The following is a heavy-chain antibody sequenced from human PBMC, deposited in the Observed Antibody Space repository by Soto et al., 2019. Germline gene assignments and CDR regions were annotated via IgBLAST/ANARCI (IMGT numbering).Heavy chain of an antibody. CDR2: IHYSGST. CDR3: ARGTRGYCSSTSCFRIDY. V-gene: IGHV4-59*01. Sequence: SETLSLTCTVSGGSISSYYWSWIRQPPGKGLEWIGYIHYSGSTNYNPSLKSRVTISVDTSKNQFSLKLSSVTAADTAVYYCARGTRGYCSSTSCFRIDYWGQGTLVTVSS. D-gene: IGHD2-2*01. J-gene: IGHJ4*02. CDR1: GGSISSYY.